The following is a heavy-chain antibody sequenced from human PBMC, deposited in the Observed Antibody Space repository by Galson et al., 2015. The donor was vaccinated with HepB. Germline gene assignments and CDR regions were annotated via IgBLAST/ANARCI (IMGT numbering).Heavy chain of an antibody. CDR1: GFTFSSYA. J-gene: IGHJ6*02. CDR3: AKEADTTVTTPYYYYGMDV. CDR2: ISGSGGST. D-gene: IGHD4-17*01. V-gene: IGHV3-23*01. Sequence: SLRLSCAASGFTFSSYAMSWVRQAPGKGLEWVSAISGSGGSTYYADSVKGRFTISRDNSKNTLYLQMNSLRAEDTAVYYCAKEADTTVTTPYYYYGMDVWGQGTTVTVSS.